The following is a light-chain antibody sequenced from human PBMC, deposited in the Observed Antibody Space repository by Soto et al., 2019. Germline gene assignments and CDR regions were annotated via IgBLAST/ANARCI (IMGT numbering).Light chain of an antibody. CDR3: SSYTSDNTYV. J-gene: IGLJ1*01. V-gene: IGLV2-14*03. Sequence: QSALTQPASVSGSPGQSITISCSGSSSDVGGYNYVSWYQQHSGKAPRVMIYDVSNRPSGVSDRFSGSKSGNTATLTISGLQAEDEADYNCSSYTSDNTYVFASGTKVTVL. CDR1: SSDVGGYNY. CDR2: DVS.